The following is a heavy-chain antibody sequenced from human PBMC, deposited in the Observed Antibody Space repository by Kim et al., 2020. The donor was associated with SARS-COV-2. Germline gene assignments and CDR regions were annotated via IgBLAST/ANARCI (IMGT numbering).Heavy chain of an antibody. J-gene: IGHJ6*02. Sequence: GGSLRLSCVASGFTFRTYGIYWVRQAPGKGLEWVALISYDGSNQYYGDSVKGRFTISRDDSKNTVNLQMNSLRAEDTAVYHCAKGVKKYAMDVWGQGTTVTVSS. CDR2: ISYDGSNQ. CDR1: GFTFRTYG. CDR3: AKGVKKYAMDV. V-gene: IGHV3-30*18.